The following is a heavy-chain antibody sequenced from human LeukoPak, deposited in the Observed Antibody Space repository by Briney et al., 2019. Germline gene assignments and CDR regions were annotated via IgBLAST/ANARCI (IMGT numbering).Heavy chain of an antibody. Sequence: RASVKVSCKASGYTFTSYYMHWVRQAPGQGLEWMGIINPSGGSTSYAQKFQGRVTMTRDMSTSTVYMELSSLRSEDTAVYYCARDLPQITMVRGVMTLMPITWGQGTLVTVSS. J-gene: IGHJ5*02. D-gene: IGHD3-10*01. CDR1: GYTFTSYY. CDR3: ARDLPQITMVRGVMTLMPIT. CDR2: INPSGGST. V-gene: IGHV1-46*01.